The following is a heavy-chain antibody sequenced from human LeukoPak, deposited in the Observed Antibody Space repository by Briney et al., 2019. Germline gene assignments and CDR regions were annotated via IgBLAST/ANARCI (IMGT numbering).Heavy chain of an antibody. CDR2: INHSGST. J-gene: IGHJ4*02. CDR1: GGSFSGYY. D-gene: IGHD6-13*01. CDR3: AREEYSSDWYGHDS. Sequence: SETLSLTCAVYGGSFSGYYWSWIRQPPGKGLEWIGEINHSGSTNYNPSLKSRVTLSVDTSKNQFSLRLTSVTAADTAFYYCAREEYSSDWYGHDSWGQGTPVTVSS. V-gene: IGHV4-34*01.